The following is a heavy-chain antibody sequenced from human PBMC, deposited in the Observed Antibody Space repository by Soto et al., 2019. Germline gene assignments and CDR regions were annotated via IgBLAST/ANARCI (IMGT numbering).Heavy chain of an antibody. Sequence: EVPLVESGGGLVQPGGSLRLSCAASGFTFSSYAMHWVRQAPGKGLEYVSAISSNGGSTYYANSVKGRFTISRDNSKNTLYLQMGSLRAEDMAVYYCARPWLDSYYFDYWGQGTLVTVSS. J-gene: IGHJ4*02. CDR2: ISSNGGST. CDR3: ARPWLDSYYFDY. V-gene: IGHV3-64*01. CDR1: GFTFSSYA. D-gene: IGHD6-19*01.